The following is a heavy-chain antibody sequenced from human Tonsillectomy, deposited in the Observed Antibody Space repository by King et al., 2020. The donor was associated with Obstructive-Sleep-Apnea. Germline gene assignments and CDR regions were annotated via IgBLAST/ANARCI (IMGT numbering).Heavy chain of an antibody. CDR2: IYFSGST. D-gene: IGHD3-3*01. Sequence: QLQESGPGLVKPSETLSLTCTVSGDSIRSGLYYWGWIRQPPGKGLEWIGSIYFSGSTYYNPSLKSRVTLSVDTSKNHFSLRLRSVTAADTAVYYCARHCAEAIPKHDYYFDYWGQGALVTVSS. J-gene: IGHJ4*02. V-gene: IGHV4-39*01. CDR1: GDSIRSGLYY. CDR3: ARHCAEAIPKHDYYFDY.